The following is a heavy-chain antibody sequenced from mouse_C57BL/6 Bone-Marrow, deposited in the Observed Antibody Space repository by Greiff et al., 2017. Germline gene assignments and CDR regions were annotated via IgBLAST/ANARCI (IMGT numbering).Heavy chain of an antibody. D-gene: IGHD2-2*01. J-gene: IGHJ3*01. V-gene: IGHV1-64*01. CDR3: AKIYYGSSFAY. CDR1: GYTFTSYW. CDR2: IHPNSGST. Sequence: QVQLQQPGAELVKPGASVKLSCKASGYTFTSYWMHWVKQRPGQGLEWIGMIHPNSGSTNYNEKFKSKATLTVDKSSSTAYMQLNSLTSEDSAVYYCAKIYYGSSFAYWGQGTLVTVSA.